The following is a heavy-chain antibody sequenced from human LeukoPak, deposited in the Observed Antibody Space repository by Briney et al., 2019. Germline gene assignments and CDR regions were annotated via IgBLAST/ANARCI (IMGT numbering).Heavy chain of an antibody. J-gene: IGHJ4*02. CDR1: GYTFTTYG. CDR3: ERDQDGQYFDY. V-gene: IGHV1-18*01. Sequence: ASVKVSRKASGYTFTTYGISWVRQAPGQGLEWMGAISGSNGRTNYAQNLHGRFTMTTDTSTNTSYMELNSLRSDDTAVNNCERDQDGQYFDYWGQGTLLTVSS. CDR2: ISGSNGRT.